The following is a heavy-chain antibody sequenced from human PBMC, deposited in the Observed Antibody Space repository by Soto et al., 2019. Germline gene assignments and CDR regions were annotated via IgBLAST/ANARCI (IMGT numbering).Heavy chain of an antibody. D-gene: IGHD3-10*01. CDR2: IYYSGST. CDR3: ASGRLLWFGESANYYFDY. Sequence: SETLSLTCTVSGGSISSSSYYWGWIRQPPGKGLEWIGSIYYSGSTYYNPSLKSRVTISVDTSKNQFSLKLSSVTAADTAVYYCASGRLLWFGESANYYFDYWGQGTLVTVSS. J-gene: IGHJ4*02. V-gene: IGHV4-39*01. CDR1: GGSISSSSYY.